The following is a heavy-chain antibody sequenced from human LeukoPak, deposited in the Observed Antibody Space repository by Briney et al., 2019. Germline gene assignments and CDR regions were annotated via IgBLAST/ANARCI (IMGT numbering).Heavy chain of an antibody. CDR1: GFTFSDYY. D-gene: IGHD4-17*01. CDR2: ISSSGTTI. CDR3: ARHYTVTSRGDY. V-gene: IGHV3-11*01. Sequence: GGSLRLSCAASGFTFSDYYMSWIRQAPGKGLEWVSYISSSGTTIYYADSVKGRFTISRDNAKNSLYLQMNSLRAEDTAVYYFARHYTVTSRGDYWGQGTLVTGSS. J-gene: IGHJ4*02.